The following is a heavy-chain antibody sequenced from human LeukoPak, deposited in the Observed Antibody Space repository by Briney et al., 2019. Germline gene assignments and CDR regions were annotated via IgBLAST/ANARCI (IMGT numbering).Heavy chain of an antibody. V-gene: IGHV3-21*01. CDR2: ISSSSSYI. CDR1: GFTFSSYS. J-gene: IGHJ5*02. Sequence: GGSLRLSCAASGFTFSSYSMNWVRQAPGKGLEWVSSISSSSSYIYYADSEKGRFTISRDNAKNSLYLQMNSLRAEDTAVYYCARDKSGHKKYSSGWSNWFDPWGQGTLVTVSS. D-gene: IGHD6-19*01. CDR3: ARDKSGHKKYSSGWSNWFDP.